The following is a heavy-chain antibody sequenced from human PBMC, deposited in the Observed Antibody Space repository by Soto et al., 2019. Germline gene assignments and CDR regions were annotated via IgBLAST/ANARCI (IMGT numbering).Heavy chain of an antibody. Sequence: QVQLQESGPGLVKPSQTLSLTCTVSGGSISSGDYYWSWIRQPPGKGLEWIGYISYSGSTYYNPSLKSRVTIPVDTSKNMFSLKLSSVTAADTAVDYCARARRHEPSRRWFDPWGQGTLVTVSS. CDR2: ISYSGST. CDR3: ARARRHEPSRRWFDP. CDR1: GGSISSGDYY. J-gene: IGHJ5*02. V-gene: IGHV4-30-4*01.